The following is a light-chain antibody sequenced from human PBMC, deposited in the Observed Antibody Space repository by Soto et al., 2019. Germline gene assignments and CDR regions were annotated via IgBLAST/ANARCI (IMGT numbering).Light chain of an antibody. CDR3: SSYTISNTLV. V-gene: IGLV2-14*01. CDR2: DVS. J-gene: IGLJ1*01. Sequence: QSALTQPASVSGSPGQSITISCTGTSSDVGGYNYVSWYQQYPGKAPKHMIYDVSNRPSGVSNRFSGSKSGNTASLTISGLQAEDEADYYCSSYTISNTLVFGSGTKLTVL. CDR1: SSDVGGYNY.